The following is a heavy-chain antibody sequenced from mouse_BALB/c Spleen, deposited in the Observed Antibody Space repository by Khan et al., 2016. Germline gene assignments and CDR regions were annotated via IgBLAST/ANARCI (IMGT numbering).Heavy chain of an antibody. CDR2: IDPANGNI. V-gene: IGHV14-3*02. CDR3: ARSGGYDMYYFDY. J-gene: IGHJ2*01. Sequence: VQLQQSGAELVRPGASVKLSCTASGFNIKDTYIYWVKQRPEQGLEWIGRIDPANGNITYDPKFQGKAAITADTSSNAAYLQLSGLTSEDTAVYYCARSGGYDMYYFDYWGQGTTLTVSS. CDR1: GFNIKDTY. D-gene: IGHD2-2*01.